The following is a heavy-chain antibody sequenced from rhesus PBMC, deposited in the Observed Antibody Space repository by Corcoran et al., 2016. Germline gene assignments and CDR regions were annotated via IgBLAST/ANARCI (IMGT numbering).Heavy chain of an antibody. CDR2: INGNSGSP. D-gene: IGHD4-23*01. V-gene: IGHV4-80*01. J-gene: IGHJ6*01. CDR3: ARYYSNALDS. Sequence: QVQLQESGPGLVKPSETLSLICAVSGGSFSSYWWSWIRQPPGKGLEWSGEINGNSGSPNDSPPPKRRDTITKDAPKNQFSRTLSSVTAADTAVYYCARYYSNALDSWGQGVVVTVSS. CDR1: GGSFSSYW.